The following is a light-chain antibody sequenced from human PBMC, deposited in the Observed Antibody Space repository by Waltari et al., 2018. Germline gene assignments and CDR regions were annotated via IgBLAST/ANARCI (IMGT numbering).Light chain of an antibody. CDR1: QSVSSSS. J-gene: IGKJ4*01. Sequence: EIVLTQSPGTLSLSPGERATLSCRASQSVSSSSLAWYQQKPGQAPRLLVFGSSIGATGSPGRVRCSGSVTDFTLTINRLEPEDFAVYYCQQYGDSSPSVTFGGGTNMLIK. CDR2: GSS. CDR3: QQYGDSSPSVT. V-gene: IGKV3-20*01.